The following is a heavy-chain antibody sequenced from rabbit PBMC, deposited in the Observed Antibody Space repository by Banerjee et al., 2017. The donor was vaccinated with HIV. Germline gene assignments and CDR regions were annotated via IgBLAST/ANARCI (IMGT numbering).Heavy chain of an antibody. CDR3: ARSYDTYSGSHYFRL. V-gene: IGHV1S40*01. D-gene: IGHD8-1*01. CDR2: INTSSGNT. J-gene: IGHJ4*01. CDR1: GFSFSSNYY. Sequence: QSLEESGGDLVKPGASLTLTCTASGFSFSSNYYMCWVRQAPGKGLEWIACINTSSGNTVYASWAKGRFTISKTSSTTVTLQMSSLTAADTATYFCARSYDTYSGSHYFRLWGPGTLVTVS.